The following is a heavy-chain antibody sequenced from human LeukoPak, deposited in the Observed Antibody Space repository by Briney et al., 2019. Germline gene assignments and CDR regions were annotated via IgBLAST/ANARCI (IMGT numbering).Heavy chain of an antibody. CDR2: IYHSGST. CDR1: GYSITSGYY. CDR3: ATDVVEISGSYSVGDDY. J-gene: IGHJ4*02. D-gene: IGHD1-26*01. V-gene: IGHV4-38-2*02. Sequence: SETLSLTCNVSGYSITSGYYWGWIRQPPGKGLEWIRSIYHSGSTYYNPSLKSRVTISVDTSKNQFSLKLSSVTAADTAVYYCATDVVEISGSYSVGDDYWGQGTLVTVSS.